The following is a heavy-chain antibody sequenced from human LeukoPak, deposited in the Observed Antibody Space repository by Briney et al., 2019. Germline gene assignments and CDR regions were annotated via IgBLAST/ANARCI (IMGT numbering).Heavy chain of an antibody. V-gene: IGHV4-61*08. CDR3: ARTGRFWSGYYLDY. J-gene: IGHJ4*02. D-gene: IGHD3-3*01. Sequence: SEALSLTCTVSGGSISSGDYYWSWIRQTPGKGLEWIGYIYYSGSTNYNPSLKSRVTISVDTSKNQFSLKLSSVTAADTAVYYCARTGRFWSGYYLDYWGQGTLVTVSS. CDR1: GGSISSGDYY. CDR2: IYYSGST.